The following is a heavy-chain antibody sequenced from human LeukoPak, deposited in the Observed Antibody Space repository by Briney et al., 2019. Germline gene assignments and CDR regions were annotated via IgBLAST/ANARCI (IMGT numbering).Heavy chain of an antibody. CDR2: FDPEDGET. CDR3: ATDLGGSYSLSFDY. CDR1: GYTLTELS. V-gene: IGHV1-24*01. Sequence: ASVKVSCKVSGYTLTELSMHWVRQAPGKGLEWMGGFDPEDGETIYVQKFQGRVTMTEDTSTDTAYMELSSLRSEDTAVYYCATDLGGSYSLSFDYWGQGTLVTVSS. J-gene: IGHJ4*02. D-gene: IGHD1-26*01.